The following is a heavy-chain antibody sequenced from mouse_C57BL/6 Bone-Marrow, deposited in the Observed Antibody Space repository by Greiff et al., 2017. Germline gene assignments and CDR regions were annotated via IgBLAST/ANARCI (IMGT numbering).Heavy chain of an antibody. Sequence: VQLQQPGAELVKPGASVKLSCKASGYTFTSYWMQWVKQRPGQGLEWIGEIDPSDSYTNYNQKFKGKATLTVDPSSSTAYMQLSSLTSEDSAVYYYARLRYHYYAIDYWGQGTSVTVSS. CDR3: ARLRYHYYAIDY. CDR2: IDPSDSYT. D-gene: IGHD1-1*01. CDR1: GYTFTSYW. J-gene: IGHJ4*01. V-gene: IGHV1-50*01.